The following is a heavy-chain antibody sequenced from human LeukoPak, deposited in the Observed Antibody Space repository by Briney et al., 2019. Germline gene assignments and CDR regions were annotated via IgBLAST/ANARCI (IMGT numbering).Heavy chain of an antibody. J-gene: IGHJ4*02. Sequence: ASVKVSCKTSGYRFSDYDISWVRQAPGQALQWMGWINTYNGNTEYAQSLQGRATMTIDTATATAYLEVRSLISDDTAVYYCARDLGEGAERDLDFWGQGTLVTVSS. D-gene: IGHD1-26*01. CDR1: GYRFSDYD. CDR3: ARDLGEGAERDLDF. V-gene: IGHV1-18*01. CDR2: INTYNGNT.